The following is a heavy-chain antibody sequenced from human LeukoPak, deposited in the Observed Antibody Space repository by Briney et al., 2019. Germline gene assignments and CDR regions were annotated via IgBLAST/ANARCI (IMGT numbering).Heavy chain of an antibody. CDR2: INTDGSST. Sequence: GGSLRLSCAASGFTFSSYWMHWVRQAPGKGLVWVSRINTDGSSTSYADSVKGRFTISRDNAKNTLYLQMTSLRAEDTAVYFCARDRVIMVQGAESLFGYWGQGTLVTVSS. V-gene: IGHV3-74*01. CDR1: GFTFSSYW. D-gene: IGHD3-10*01. J-gene: IGHJ4*02. CDR3: ARDRVIMVQGAESLFGY.